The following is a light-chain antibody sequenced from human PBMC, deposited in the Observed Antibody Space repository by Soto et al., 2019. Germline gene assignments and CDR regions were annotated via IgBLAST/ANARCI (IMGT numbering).Light chain of an antibody. CDR1: QSVSSN. CDR2: DAS. J-gene: IGKJ5*01. V-gene: IGKV3-11*01. CDR3: QQRSNWPPIT. Sequence: EIVMTQSPATLSVSPGERATLSCRASQSVSSNLAWYQQKPGQAPRLVIYDASTRATAIPARFSGSGSGTDFTLTISSLEPEDFAVYYCQQRSNWPPITFGQGTRLETK.